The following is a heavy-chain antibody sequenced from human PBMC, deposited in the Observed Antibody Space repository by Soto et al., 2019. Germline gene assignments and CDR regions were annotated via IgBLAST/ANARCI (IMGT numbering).Heavy chain of an antibody. CDR1: GGSVSSGSYY. V-gene: IGHV4-61*01. D-gene: IGHD2-2*01. CDR3: ARVRQGCSSTSCYFDP. CDR2: IYYSGST. Sequence: SETLSLTCTVSGGSVSSGSYYWSWIRQPPGKGLEWIGYIYYSGSTNYNPSLKSRVTISVDKSKNQFSLKLNSVTAADTAVYYCARVRQGCSSTSCYFDPWGQGTLVTVSS. J-gene: IGHJ5*02.